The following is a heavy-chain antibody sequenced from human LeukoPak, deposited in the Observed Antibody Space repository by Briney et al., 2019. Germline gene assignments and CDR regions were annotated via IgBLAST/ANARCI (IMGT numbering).Heavy chain of an antibody. D-gene: IGHD3-9*01. J-gene: IGHJ6*02. CDR2: IIPILGIA. CDR1: GGTFSSYA. Sequence: SVKVSCKASGGTFSSYAISWVRQAPGQGLEWMGGIIPILGIANYAQKFQGRVTITADKSTSTAYMELSSLRSEDTAVYYCARDVLRYFDWLLSYYYYGMDVWGQGTTVTVSS. V-gene: IGHV1-69*10. CDR3: ARDVLRYFDWLLSYYYYGMDV.